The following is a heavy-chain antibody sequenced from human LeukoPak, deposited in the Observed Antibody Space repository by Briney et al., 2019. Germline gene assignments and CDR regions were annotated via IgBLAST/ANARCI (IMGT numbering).Heavy chain of an antibody. CDR3: ARVDYYDTPYYFDY. J-gene: IGHJ4*02. CDR2: INHSGST. D-gene: IGHD3-22*01. V-gene: IGHV4-34*01. Sequence: PSETLSLTCTVSGGSISSYYWSWIRQPAGKGLEWIGEINHSGSTNYNPSLKSRVTISVDTSKNQFSLKLSSVTAADTAVYYCARVDYYDTPYYFDYWGQGTLVTVSS. CDR1: GGSISSYY.